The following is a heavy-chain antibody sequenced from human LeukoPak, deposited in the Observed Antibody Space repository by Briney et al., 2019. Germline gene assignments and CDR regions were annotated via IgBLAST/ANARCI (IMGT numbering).Heavy chain of an antibody. CDR2: ISYDGSNT. J-gene: IGHJ6*02. CDR1: GFTFSSYG. D-gene: IGHD2-21*01. Sequence: GGSLRLSCAASGFTFSSYGMHWVRQAPGKGLEWVAVISYDGSNTYYADSVKGRFTISRDNSKNMLYLQMNSLRAEDTAVYYCARDKAIAGRPNYYYYGMDVWGQGTTVTVSS. V-gene: IGHV3-30*03. CDR3: ARDKAIAGRPNYYYYGMDV.